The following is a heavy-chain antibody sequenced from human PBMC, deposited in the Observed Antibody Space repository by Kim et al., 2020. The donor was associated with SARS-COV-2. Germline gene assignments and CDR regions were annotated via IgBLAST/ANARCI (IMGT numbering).Heavy chain of an antibody. CDR2: IYYSGST. V-gene: IGHV4-59*13. D-gene: IGHD6-19*01. J-gene: IGHJ4*02. Sequence: SETLSLTCTVSGGSISSDYWSWIRQPPGKGLEWIGYIYYSGSTNYNPSLKSRVTISVDTSKNQFSLKLSSVTAADTAVYYCAREGVAVAGLFDYWGQGTLVTVSS. CDR3: AREGVAVAGLFDY. CDR1: GGSISSDY.